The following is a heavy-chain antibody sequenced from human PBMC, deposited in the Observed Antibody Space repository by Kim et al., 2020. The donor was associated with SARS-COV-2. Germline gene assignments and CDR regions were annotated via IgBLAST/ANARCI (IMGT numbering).Heavy chain of an antibody. D-gene: IGHD2-15*01. V-gene: IGHV3-48*04. Sequence: GGSLRLSCAASGFTFSSYSMNWVRQAPGKGLEWVSYISSSSSTIYYADSVKGRFTISRDNAKNSLYLQMNSLRAEDTAVYYCARACGSCYFMAFDIWGQGTMVTVSS. CDR1: GFTFSSYS. J-gene: IGHJ3*02. CDR2: ISSSSSTI. CDR3: ARACGSCYFMAFDI.